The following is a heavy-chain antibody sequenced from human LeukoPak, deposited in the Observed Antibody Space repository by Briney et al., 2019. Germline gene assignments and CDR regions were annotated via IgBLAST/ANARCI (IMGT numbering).Heavy chain of an antibody. CDR1: GGSISSGDYY. CDR3: ARDLGTGSYYPFDH. J-gene: IGHJ4*02. D-gene: IGHD1-26*01. CDR2: IYYSGST. Sequence: SQTLSLTCTVSGGSISSGDYYWSWIRQPPGKGLEWIAYIYYSGSTNYNPSLKSRVTISLDTSKNQFSLKVSSVTAADTAVYFCARDLGTGSYYPFDHWGQGTPVTVSS. V-gene: IGHV4-61*08.